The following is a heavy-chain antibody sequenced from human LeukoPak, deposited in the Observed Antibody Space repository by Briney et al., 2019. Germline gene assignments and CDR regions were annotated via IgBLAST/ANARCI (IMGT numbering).Heavy chain of an antibody. CDR1: GFTFSSYA. J-gene: IGHJ4*02. D-gene: IGHD4-17*01. V-gene: IGHV3-30*04. CDR2: ISNDGSKE. Sequence: PGGSLRLSCVASGFTFSSYAMSWVRQAPGKGLEWVGVISNDGSKEDYADSGKGRFTISRDNSKNTLYLQMNSLRAEDTAVYYCARGARKGDDYGGFFDYWGQGTLVTVSS. CDR3: ARGARKGDDYGGFFDY.